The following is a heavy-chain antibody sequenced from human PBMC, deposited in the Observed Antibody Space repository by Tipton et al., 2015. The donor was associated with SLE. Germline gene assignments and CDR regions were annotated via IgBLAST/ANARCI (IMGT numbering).Heavy chain of an antibody. Sequence: TLSLTCAVYGGSFSGYSWSWIRQTPGKGLEWIGEINHGGSTNYNPSLKTRVTMSVDTSKKQFSLKLGSVTAADTAVYYCARGKGNSSGWGHYYFYGMDVWDQGP. CDR1: GGSFSGYS. V-gene: IGHV4-34*01. CDR2: INHGGST. J-gene: IGHJ6*02. CDR3: ARGKGNSSGWGHYYFYGMDV. D-gene: IGHD6-19*01.